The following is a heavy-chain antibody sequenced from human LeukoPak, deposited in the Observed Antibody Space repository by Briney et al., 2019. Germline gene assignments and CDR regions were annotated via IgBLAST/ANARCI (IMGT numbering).Heavy chain of an antibody. V-gene: IGHV3-23*01. CDR1: GFTFSSYA. J-gene: IGHJ4*02. CDR3: AKDGRGTTSSGGD. D-gene: IGHD2-2*01. CDR2: ISGRGGNT. Sequence: PGGSLRLSCAASGFTFSSYAMSWVRQAPGKGLEWVSLISGRGGNTYYPDSVKGRFTISRDNSKNTLYLQMNSLRADDTAVYYCAKDGRGTTSSGGDRGQGTLVTVSS.